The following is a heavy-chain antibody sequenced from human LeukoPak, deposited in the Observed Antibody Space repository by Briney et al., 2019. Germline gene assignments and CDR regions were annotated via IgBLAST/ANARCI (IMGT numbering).Heavy chain of an antibody. CDR3: ARNYYDSSGKAPFDI. CDR2: ISAYNGNT. V-gene: IGHV1-18*04. Sequence: RASVKVSCKASGYTFTSYYMHWVRQAPGQGLEWMGWISAYNGNTNYAQMSQGRVTMTTDTSTSTAYMEVMSLRSDDTAVYYCARNYYDSSGKAPFDIWGQGTVVTVSS. J-gene: IGHJ3*02. D-gene: IGHD3-22*01. CDR1: GYTFTSYY.